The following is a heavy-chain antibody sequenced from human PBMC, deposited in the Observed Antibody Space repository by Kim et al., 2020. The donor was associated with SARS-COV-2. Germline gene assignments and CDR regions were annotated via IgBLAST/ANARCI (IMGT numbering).Heavy chain of an antibody. CDR3: GRAPGLDSGAFDY. CDR1: GGSISSYY. Sequence: SETLSLTCTVSGGSISSYYWSWIRQPPGKGLEWIGYIYYSGSTNYNPSFKSRVTISVDTSKNQFSLKLSSVTAADTAAYYFGRAPGLDSGAFDYWRQGT. D-gene: IGHD1-26*01. J-gene: IGHJ4*02. V-gene: IGHV4-59*13. CDR2: IYYSGST.